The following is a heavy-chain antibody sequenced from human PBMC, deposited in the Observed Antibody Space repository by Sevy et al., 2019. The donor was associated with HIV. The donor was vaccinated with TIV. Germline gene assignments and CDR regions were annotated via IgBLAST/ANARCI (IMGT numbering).Heavy chain of an antibody. V-gene: IGHV3-23*01. CDR3: AKHGYTSGWRDAFDV. CDR2: ISASGGST. D-gene: IGHD6-19*01. J-gene: IGHJ3*01. CDR1: GISFTTSG. Sequence: GGSLRLSCVVSGISFTTSGMHWVRQAPGKGLEWVSAISASGGSTYYADSVKGRFTISRENSKNMVYVQMNSLRAEDTAVYYCAKHGYTSGWRDAFDVWGQGTMVTVSS.